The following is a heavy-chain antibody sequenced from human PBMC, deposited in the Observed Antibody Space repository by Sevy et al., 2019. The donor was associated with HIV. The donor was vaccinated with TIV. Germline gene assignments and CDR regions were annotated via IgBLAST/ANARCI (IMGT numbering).Heavy chain of an antibody. CDR3: ATDYDFWSGYLDY. D-gene: IGHD3-3*01. CDR1: GFTFSSYS. Sequence: GGSVRLSCAASGFTFSSYSMNWVRQAPGKGLEWVSSISSSSSYIYYADSVKGRFTISRDNAKNSLYLQMNSLRAEDTAVYYCATDYDFWSGYLDYWGQGTLVTVSS. V-gene: IGHV3-21*01. CDR2: ISSSSSYI. J-gene: IGHJ4*02.